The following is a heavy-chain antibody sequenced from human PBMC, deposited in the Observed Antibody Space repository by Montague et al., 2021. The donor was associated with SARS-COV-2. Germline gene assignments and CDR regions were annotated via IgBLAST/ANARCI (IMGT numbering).Heavy chain of an antibody. D-gene: IGHD1-26*01. CDR2: VYYSRSS. Sequence: SETLSLTCTVSGDSVSHDFWTWIRHPPGTGPEWIGYVYYSRSSSYNPSLRGRVSIAVDTSKNQFPLRLSTVTAADTAIYYCVRDPAPSGSGTFYDYWGQGTLVAVSS. CDR3: VRDPAPSGSGTFYDY. J-gene: IGHJ4*02. V-gene: IGHV4-59*02. CDR1: GDSVSHDF.